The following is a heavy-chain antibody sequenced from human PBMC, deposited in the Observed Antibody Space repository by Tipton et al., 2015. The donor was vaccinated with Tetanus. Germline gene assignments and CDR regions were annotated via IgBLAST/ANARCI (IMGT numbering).Heavy chain of an antibody. Sequence: LRLSCAVYGGAFSGHYWTWIRQAPGKGLEWIGEIHPSGSTNYNASLRGRVTMSVDLTRKHVFLRMTSVTAADTAVYYCARANYDFPKKGPFDSWGQGTLVIVSS. CDR2: IHPSGST. V-gene: IGHV4-34*01. CDR1: GGAFSGHY. CDR3: ARANYDFPKKGPFDS. J-gene: IGHJ4*02. D-gene: IGHD3-3*01.